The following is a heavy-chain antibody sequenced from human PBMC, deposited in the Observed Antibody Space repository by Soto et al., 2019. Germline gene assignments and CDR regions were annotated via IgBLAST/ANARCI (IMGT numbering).Heavy chain of an antibody. Sequence: SETLSLTCTVSGGSISSYYWSWIRQPPGKGLEWIGYIYYSGSTNYNPSLKSRVTISVDTSKNQFSLKLSSVTAADTAVYYCARQYGGSNADYWGQGTLVTVSS. CDR2: IYYSGST. J-gene: IGHJ4*02. CDR1: GGSISSYY. CDR3: ARQYGGSNADY. V-gene: IGHV4-59*08. D-gene: IGHD1-26*01.